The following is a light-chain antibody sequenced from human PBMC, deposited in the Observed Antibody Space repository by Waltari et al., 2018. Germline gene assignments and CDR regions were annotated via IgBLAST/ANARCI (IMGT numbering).Light chain of an antibody. CDR1: QSVSSY. J-gene: IGKJ3*01. V-gene: IGKV3-11*01. CDR2: DAS. Sequence: EIVLTQSPANLSLSPGERATLSCRASQSVSSYLAWYQQKPGQAPRLLIYDASNRATDIPARFSGSGSGTDFTLTISSLEPEDFAVYYCQHRSNWPLFGPGTKVDIK. CDR3: QHRSNWPL.